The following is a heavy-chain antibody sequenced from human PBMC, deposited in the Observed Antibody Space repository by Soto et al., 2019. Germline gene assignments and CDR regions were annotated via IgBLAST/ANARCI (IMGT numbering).Heavy chain of an antibody. Sequence: EVQLLESGGGLVQPGGSLRLSCAASGFTFSSFVMNWVRQAPGNGLEWVSTISPGADVSHYTDSVKGRFTISRDNSRRTLHLQMDSLRVEDAAVYFCVRRAITATTKWGAFDVWGQGTAVTVSS. D-gene: IGHD1-20*01. V-gene: IGHV3-23*01. CDR3: VRRAITATTKWGAFDV. CDR1: GFTFSSFV. CDR2: ISPGADVS. J-gene: IGHJ3*01.